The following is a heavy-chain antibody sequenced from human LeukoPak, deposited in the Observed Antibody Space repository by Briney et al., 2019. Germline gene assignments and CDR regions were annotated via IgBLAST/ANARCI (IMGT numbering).Heavy chain of an antibody. D-gene: IGHD6-13*01. CDR2: IKQDGGEI. J-gene: IGHJ3*02. CDR1: GLTFSNYW. V-gene: IGHV3-7*03. CDR3: ARDSSRWYYEGSFDI. Sequence: GGSLRLSCAASGLTFSNYWMTWVRQAPGKGLEWVANIKQDGGEIYYVDSLKGRFTISRDNAKNSLYLQMNSLRAEDTALYHCARDSSRWYYEGSFDIWGQGTMVTVSS.